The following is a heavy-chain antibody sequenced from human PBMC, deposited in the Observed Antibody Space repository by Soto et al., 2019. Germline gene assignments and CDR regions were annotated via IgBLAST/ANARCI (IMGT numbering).Heavy chain of an antibody. CDR2: ISWNSGSI. V-gene: IGHV3-9*01. Sequence: ESGGGLVQPGRSLRLSCAASGFTFDDYAMHWVRQAPGKGLEWVSGISWNSGSIGYADSVKGRFTISRDNAKNSLYLQMNSLRAEDTALYYCAKGIVGATINWFDPWGQGTLVTVSS. CDR3: AKGIVGATINWFDP. CDR1: GFTFDDYA. D-gene: IGHD1-26*01. J-gene: IGHJ5*02.